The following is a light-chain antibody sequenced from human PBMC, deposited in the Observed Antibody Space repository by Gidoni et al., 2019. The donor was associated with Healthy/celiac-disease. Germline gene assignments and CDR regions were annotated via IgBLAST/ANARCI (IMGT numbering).Light chain of an antibody. J-gene: IGKJ3*01. CDR3: QQYYSTPFA. V-gene: IGKV4-1*01. CDR1: QSVLYSSNNKNY. CDR2: WAS. Sequence: DIVMTQSPDSLAVSLGERATINCKSSQSVLYSSNNKNYLAWYQQKPGQPPKLLISWASPRESGVPDRFSVSGSGTDFTLTISSLQAEDVAVYYCQQYYSTPFAFGPGTKVDIK.